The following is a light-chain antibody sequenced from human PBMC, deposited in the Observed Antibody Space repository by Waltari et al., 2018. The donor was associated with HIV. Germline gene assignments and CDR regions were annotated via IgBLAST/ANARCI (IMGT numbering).Light chain of an antibody. CDR1: QSLLHSNGQTY. V-gene: IGKV2-28*01. CDR2: LGS. Sequence: IQSTDFLIVSLGVSAAISCRSSQSLLHSNGQTYLDLYVQRPGQAPELLVYLGSRRASGVPDRITGSGSGTDFILRISRVEAEDVGIYYCMHDQQSPVFGQGTKVEVK. J-gene: IGKJ1*01. CDR3: MHDQQSPV.